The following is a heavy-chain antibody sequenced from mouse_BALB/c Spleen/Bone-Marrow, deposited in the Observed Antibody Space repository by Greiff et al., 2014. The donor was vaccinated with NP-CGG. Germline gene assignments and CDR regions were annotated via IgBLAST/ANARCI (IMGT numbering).Heavy chain of an antibody. CDR1: GYTFTDYA. Sequence: QVQLKQSGAELVRPGASVKISCKGSGYTFTDYAMHWVKQSHAKSLEWIGVISTYYGDASYNQKFKGKATMTVDKSSSTAYMELARLTSEDSAIYYCARTGYYAMDYWGQGTSVTVSS. V-gene: IGHV1S137*01. D-gene: IGHD4-1*01. J-gene: IGHJ4*01. CDR2: ISTYYGDA. CDR3: ARTGYYAMDY.